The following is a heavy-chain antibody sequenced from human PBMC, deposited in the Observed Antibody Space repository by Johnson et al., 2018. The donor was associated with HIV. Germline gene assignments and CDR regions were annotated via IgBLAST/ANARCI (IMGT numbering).Heavy chain of an antibody. CDR2: IKQDGSEK. CDR3: ARDPQQWLDVGAFDI. CDR1: GFTFSSYW. J-gene: IGHJ3*02. V-gene: IGHV3-7*01. Sequence: VQLVESGGGLVQPGGSLRLSCAASGFTFSSYWMSWVRQAPGKGLEWVANIKQDGSEKYYVDSVKGRLTISRDNAKNSLYLQMNSLRAEDTAVYYCARDPQQWLDVGAFDIWGQGTMVTVSS. D-gene: IGHD6-19*01.